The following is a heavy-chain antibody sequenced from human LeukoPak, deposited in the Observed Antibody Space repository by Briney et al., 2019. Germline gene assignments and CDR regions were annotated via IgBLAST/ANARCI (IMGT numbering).Heavy chain of an antibody. V-gene: IGHV3-74*01. CDR2: INSDGSST. CDR1: GFTFSSYG. CDR3: AREHHHDAFDI. J-gene: IGHJ3*02. Sequence: GGSLRLSCAASGFTFSSYGMSWVRQAPGKGLVWVSRINSDGSSTSYADSVKGRFTISRDNAKNTLYLQMNSVRAEDTAVYYCAREHHHDAFDIWGQGTMVTVSS.